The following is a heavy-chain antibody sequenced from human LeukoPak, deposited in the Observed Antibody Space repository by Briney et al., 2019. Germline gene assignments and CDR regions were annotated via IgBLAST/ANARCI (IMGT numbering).Heavy chain of an antibody. CDR1: GGSISSYY. V-gene: IGHV4-59*01. J-gene: IGHJ4*02. CDR2: IYYSGST. CDR3: ARARSSSGWLDY. Sequence: KASETLSLTCTVSGGSISSYYWSWIGQPPGKGLEWIGYIYYSGSTNYNPSLKSRVTISVDTSKNQFSLKLSSVTAADTAVYYCARARSSSGWLDYWGQGTLVTVSS. D-gene: IGHD6-19*01.